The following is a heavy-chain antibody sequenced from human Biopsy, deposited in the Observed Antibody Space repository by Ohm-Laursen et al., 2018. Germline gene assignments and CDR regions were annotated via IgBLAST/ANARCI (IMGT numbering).Heavy chain of an antibody. CDR3: ASRPNCGGDCSSGFDY. Sequence: GASVKVSCKVSGFTFNRSAMQWVRQARGQRLEWIGWIVVGGGNTNYAQKLQERVTITRDMSTSTAYMELSSLRSEDTAVYYCASRPNCGGDCSSGFDYWGQGTLVTVSS. CDR2: IVVGGGNT. CDR1: GFTFNRSA. V-gene: IGHV1-58*02. D-gene: IGHD2-21*02. J-gene: IGHJ4*02.